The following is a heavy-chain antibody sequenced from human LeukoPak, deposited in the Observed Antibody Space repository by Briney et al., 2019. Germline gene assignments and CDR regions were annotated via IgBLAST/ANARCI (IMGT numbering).Heavy chain of an antibody. Sequence: GGSLKLSCAASGFTFSGSAMHWVRQASGKGLEWVGRIRSKANSYATAYAASVKGRFTISRDDSKNTAYLQMNSLKTEDTAVYYCTSLVGAETHWGQGTLVTVSS. CDR1: GFTFSGSA. CDR2: IRSKANSYAT. D-gene: IGHD1-26*01. CDR3: TSLVGAETH. V-gene: IGHV3-73*01. J-gene: IGHJ4*02.